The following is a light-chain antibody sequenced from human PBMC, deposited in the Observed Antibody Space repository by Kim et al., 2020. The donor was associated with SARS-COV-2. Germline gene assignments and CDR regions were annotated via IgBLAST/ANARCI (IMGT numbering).Light chain of an antibody. V-gene: IGLV3-19*01. CDR1: SLRTYY. CDR3: NSRDSSSNQLV. Sequence: SSELTQDPAVSVPLGQTVRITCQGDSLRTYYASWYQQKPGQAPVVVIYGRNDRLSGIPDRFSGSRSGNTASLTITGAQAEDEADYYCNSRDSSSNQLVFGGGTQLTVL. J-gene: IGLJ3*02. CDR2: GRN.